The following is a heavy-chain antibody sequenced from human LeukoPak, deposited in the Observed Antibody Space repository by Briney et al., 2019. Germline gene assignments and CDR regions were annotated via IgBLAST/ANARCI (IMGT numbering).Heavy chain of an antibody. D-gene: IGHD3-22*01. CDR1: GGSISSYY. CDR2: IYYSGST. CDR3: ARDIRSSSDYYDSSGPLDWFDP. V-gene: IGHV4-59*01. Sequence: SETLSLTCTVSGGSISSYYWSWIRQPPGKGLEWIGYIYYSGSTNYNPSLKSRVTISVDTSKNQFSLKLSSVTAADTAVYYCARDIRSSSDYYDSSGPLDWFDPWGQGTLVTVSS. J-gene: IGHJ5*02.